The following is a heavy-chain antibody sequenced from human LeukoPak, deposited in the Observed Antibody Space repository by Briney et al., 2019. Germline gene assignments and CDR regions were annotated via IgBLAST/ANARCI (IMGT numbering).Heavy chain of an antibody. CDR3: ARGRLQLHSLGY. CDR2: ISSSGSTI. CDR1: GFTFSSYE. Sequence: PEGSMRLSCAASGFTFSSYEMNWVRQAPGKGLEWVSYISSSGSTIYYADSVKGRFTISRDNAKNSLYLQMNSLRAEDTAVYYCARGRLQLHSLGYWGQGTLVTVSS. J-gene: IGHJ4*02. D-gene: IGHD5-24*01. V-gene: IGHV3-48*03.